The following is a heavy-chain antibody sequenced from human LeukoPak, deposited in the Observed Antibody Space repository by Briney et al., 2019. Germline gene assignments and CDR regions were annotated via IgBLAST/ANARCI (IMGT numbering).Heavy chain of an antibody. CDR2: IHSSGSM. CDR3: ARGYYFGLDV. J-gene: IGHJ6*02. CDR1: GGSISSLY. Sequence: SETLSLTCTVSGGSISSLYCNWIRQPPGKGPEWIGYIHSSGSMSSNPSLKSRVAMSIDTSKNQVSLRLNSVTPTDTAVYYCARGYYFGLDVWGLGTTVTVSS. V-gene: IGHV4-4*09.